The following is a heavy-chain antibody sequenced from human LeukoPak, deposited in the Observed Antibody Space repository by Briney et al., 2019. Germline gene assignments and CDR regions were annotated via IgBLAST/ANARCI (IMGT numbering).Heavy chain of an antibody. J-gene: IGHJ4*02. V-gene: IGHV3-53*01. CDR1: GFTVSSNY. Sequence: GGSLRLSCAASGFTVSSNYMSWVRQAPGKGLEWVSVIYSGGSTYYADSVKGRFTISRDNSKNTLYLQMNRLRAEDTAVYYCARGRGPDPFDYWGQGTLVTVSS. CDR3: ARGRGPDPFDY. CDR2: IYSGGST.